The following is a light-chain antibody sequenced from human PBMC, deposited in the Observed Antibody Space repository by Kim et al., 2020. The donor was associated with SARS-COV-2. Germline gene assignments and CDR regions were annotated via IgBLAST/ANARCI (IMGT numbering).Light chain of an antibody. CDR3: KSRDSSGNLLV. Sequence: SSELTQDPAVSVALGQTVRITCQGDSLRTYYASWYQQKPGQAPVLVIYGKNNRPSGIPDRFSGSSSGNTASLPITGAQAEDEAEYYCKSRDSSGNLLVFG. CDR1: SLRTYY. J-gene: IGLJ2*01. CDR2: GKN. V-gene: IGLV3-19*01.